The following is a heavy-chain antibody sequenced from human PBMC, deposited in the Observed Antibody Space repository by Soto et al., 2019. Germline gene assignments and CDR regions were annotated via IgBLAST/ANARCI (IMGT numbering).Heavy chain of an antibody. V-gene: IGHV4-59*08. CDR2: IYYSGST. D-gene: IGHD6-19*01. Sequence: SETLSLTCTVSGGSISSYYWSWIRQPPGKGLEWIGYIYYSGSTNYNPSLKSRVTISVDTPKNQFSLKLSSVTAADTAVYYCARGDSSGWTRVFDYWGQGTLVTVSS. CDR3: ARGDSSGWTRVFDY. CDR1: GGSISSYY. J-gene: IGHJ4*02.